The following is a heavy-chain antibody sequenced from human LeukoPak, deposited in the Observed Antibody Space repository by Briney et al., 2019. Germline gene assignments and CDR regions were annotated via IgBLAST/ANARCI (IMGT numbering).Heavy chain of an antibody. CDR1: GYTFTGYY. J-gene: IGHJ5*01. CDR3: AKEMFSSSWYNLFDF. Sequence: GASVKVSCKASGYTFTGYYMHWVRQAPGQRLEWMGWINVGNGNTKYSQKFQGRVTITRDTSASTANMELSSLRSEDTAVYYCAKEMFSSSWYNLFDFWGQGTLVTVSS. D-gene: IGHD6-13*01. V-gene: IGHV1-3*01. CDR2: INVGNGNT.